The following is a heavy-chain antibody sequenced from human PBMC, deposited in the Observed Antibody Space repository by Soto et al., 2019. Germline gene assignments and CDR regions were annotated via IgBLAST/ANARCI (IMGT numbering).Heavy chain of an antibody. CDR3: ARDPYDISQYYYYYGMDV. V-gene: IGHV4-30-4*01. CDR1: GGSISSGDYY. Sequence: QVQLQESGPGLVKPSQTLSLTCTFSGGSISSGDYYWSWIRQPPGKGLEWIGYIYYSGSTYYNPSLKSRVTISVDTSKNQFSLKLSSVTAADTAVYYCARDPYDISQYYYYYGMDVWGQGTTVTVSS. D-gene: IGHD3-9*01. J-gene: IGHJ6*02. CDR2: IYYSGST.